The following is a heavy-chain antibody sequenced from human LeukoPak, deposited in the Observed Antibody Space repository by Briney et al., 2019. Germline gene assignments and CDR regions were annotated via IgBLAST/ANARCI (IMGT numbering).Heavy chain of an antibody. V-gene: IGHV3-30*02. J-gene: IGHJ4*02. Sequence: GGSLRLSCAASGFTFSTYGMHWVRQAPGKGLEWVAFIWYDGSNKYYEDSVKGRFTISRDNSKNTLYLEMDSLGAEDTALYYCAKDGIALVNFWSGYYFDYWGQGTLVTVSS. CDR1: GFTFSTYG. CDR2: IWYDGSNK. D-gene: IGHD3-3*01. CDR3: AKDGIALVNFWSGYYFDY.